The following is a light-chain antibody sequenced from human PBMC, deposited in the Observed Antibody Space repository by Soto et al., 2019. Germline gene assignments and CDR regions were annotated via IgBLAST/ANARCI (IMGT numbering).Light chain of an antibody. CDR2: DVS. V-gene: IGLV2-14*01. J-gene: IGLJ2*01. Sequence: QSALTQPASVSGSPGQSTTISCTGTSSDVGGYNYVSWYQQHPGKAPKLMIYDVSNRPSGVSNRFSGSKSGNTASLTISGLQAEDEADYYRSSYTSSTVVFGGGTKLTVL. CDR1: SSDVGGYNY. CDR3: SSYTSSTVV.